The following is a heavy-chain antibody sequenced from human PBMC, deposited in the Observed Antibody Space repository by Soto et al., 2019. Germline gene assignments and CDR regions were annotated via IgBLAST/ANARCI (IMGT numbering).Heavy chain of an antibody. CDR1: GYTFTRSG. CDR2: ISSYNGDT. Sequence: QVPLVQSGAEVKKPGASVKVSCKASGYTFTRSGISWVRQAPGQGPEWMGWISSYNGDTNYAQTFQGRVTMTTDTSTSTAYMELRSLRSDDTAVYYCARAGVAPYYYYGMDVWGQGTPVTVSS. V-gene: IGHV1-18*01. J-gene: IGHJ6*02. D-gene: IGHD5-12*01. CDR3: ARAGVAPYYYYGMDV.